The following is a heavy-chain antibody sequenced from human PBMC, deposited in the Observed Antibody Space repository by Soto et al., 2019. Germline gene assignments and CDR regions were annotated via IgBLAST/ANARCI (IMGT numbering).Heavy chain of an antibody. D-gene: IGHD3-3*01. CDR2: IYYSGST. J-gene: IGHJ6*03. CDR3: ARGWDYDFWSGYNYYMDV. Sequence: SETLSLTCTVSGGSISSGGYYWSWIRQHPGKGLEWIGYIYYSGSTYYNPSLKSRVTISVDTSKNQFSLKLSSVTAADTAVYYCARGWDYDFWSGYNYYMDVWGKGTTVTVSS. CDR1: GGSISSGGYY. V-gene: IGHV4-31*03.